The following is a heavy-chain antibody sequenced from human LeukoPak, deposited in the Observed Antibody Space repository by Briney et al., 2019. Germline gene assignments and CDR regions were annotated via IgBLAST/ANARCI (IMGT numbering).Heavy chain of an antibody. CDR3: AKTRPGDPELH. D-gene: IGHD4-17*01. Sequence: GGSLRLSCAASGFTFSSYAMSWVRQAPGKGLEWVAAISDSGASTYYADAVEGRFTISRDISKNTLFLQMNSLRAEDTAVYYCAKTRPGDPELHWGQGTLVTVSS. J-gene: IGHJ4*02. CDR1: GFTFSSYA. CDR2: ISDSGAST. V-gene: IGHV3-23*01.